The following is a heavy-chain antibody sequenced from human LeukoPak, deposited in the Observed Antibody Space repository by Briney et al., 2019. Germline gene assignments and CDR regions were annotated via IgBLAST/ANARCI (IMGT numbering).Heavy chain of an antibody. V-gene: IGHV1-3*01. CDR2: INAGNGNT. Sequence: ASVKVSCKASGYTFTSYAMHWVRQAPGQRLEWMGWINAGNGNTKYSQKFQGRVTITRDTSASTAYMELSGLRSEDTAVYYCARDSDWNDRLDYWGQGTLVTVSS. D-gene: IGHD1-1*01. J-gene: IGHJ4*02. CDR1: GYTFTSYA. CDR3: ARDSDWNDRLDY.